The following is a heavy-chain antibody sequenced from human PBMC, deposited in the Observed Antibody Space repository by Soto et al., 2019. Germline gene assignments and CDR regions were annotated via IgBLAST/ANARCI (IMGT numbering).Heavy chain of an antibody. CDR2: ISGSGGST. V-gene: IGHV3-23*01. Sequence: GGSLRLSCAASGFTFSSYAMSWVRQAPGKGLEWVSAISGSGGSTYYADSVKGRFTLPRDNSKNTLYLQMNSLRAEDTAVYYYSLQRPFVRGVITDAFDIWGQGTMVTASS. J-gene: IGHJ3*02. D-gene: IGHD3-10*02. CDR3: SLQRPFVRGVITDAFDI. CDR1: GFTFSSYA.